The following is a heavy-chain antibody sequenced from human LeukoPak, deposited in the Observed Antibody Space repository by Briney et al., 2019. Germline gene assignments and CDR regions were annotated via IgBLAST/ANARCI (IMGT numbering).Heavy chain of an antibody. CDR3: ARFDSSWSLIRNYYYYGMDV. CDR1: GFTFSSYG. J-gene: IGHJ6*02. D-gene: IGHD6-13*01. CDR2: ICYDGSNK. V-gene: IGHV3-33*01. Sequence: GRSLRLSCAASGFTFSSYGMHWVRQAPGKGLEWVAVICYDGSNKYYADSVKGRFTISRDNSKNTLYLQMNSLRAEDTAVYYCARFDSSWSLIRNYYYYGMDVWGQGTTVTVSS.